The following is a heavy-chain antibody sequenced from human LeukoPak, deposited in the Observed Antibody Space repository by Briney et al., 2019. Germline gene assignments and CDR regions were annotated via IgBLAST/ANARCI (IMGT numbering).Heavy chain of an antibody. V-gene: IGHV6-1*01. J-gene: IGHJ4*02. CDR1: GDSVSSNSAA. Sequence: SQTLSLTCAISGDSVSSNSAAWNWIRQSPSRGFEWLGRTYYRSKWYNDYAVSVKSRITINPDTSKNQFSLQLNSVTPEDTAVYYCARGSYYYDSSGYYLPFDYWGQGTLVTVSS. CDR2: TYYRSKWYN. D-gene: IGHD3-22*01. CDR3: ARGSYYYDSSGYYLPFDY.